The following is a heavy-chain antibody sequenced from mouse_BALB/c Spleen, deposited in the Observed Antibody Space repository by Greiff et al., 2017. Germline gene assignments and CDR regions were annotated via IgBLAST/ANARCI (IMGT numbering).Heavy chain of an antibody. CDR3: ARHEDYGYAY. V-gene: IGHV5-12-2*01. CDR2: ISNGGGST. D-gene: IGHD2-2*01. Sequence: EVKVEESGGGLVQPGGSLKLSCAASGFTFSSYTMSWVRQTPEKRLEWVAYISNGGGSTYYPDTVKGRFTISRDNAKNTLYLQMSSLKSEDTAMYYCARHEDYGYAYWGQGTLVTVSA. J-gene: IGHJ3*01. CDR1: GFTFSSYT.